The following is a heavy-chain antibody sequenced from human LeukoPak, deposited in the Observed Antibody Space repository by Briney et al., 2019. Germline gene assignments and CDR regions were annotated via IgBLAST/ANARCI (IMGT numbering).Heavy chain of an antibody. D-gene: IGHD1-26*01. V-gene: IGHV3-23*01. CDR2: IWGGGRRT. CDR1: RFTSSSYA. Sequence: VGSLRLSCAPSRFTSSSYAMTTVRQAPGKGGEWVSVIWGGGRRTYYADDVKGRFTISIDNSENTLYLQRNSRRAEDTAVYYCAKEKWESGLFDRWGQGTLVTVSS. J-gene: IGHJ5*02. CDR3: AKEKWESGLFDR.